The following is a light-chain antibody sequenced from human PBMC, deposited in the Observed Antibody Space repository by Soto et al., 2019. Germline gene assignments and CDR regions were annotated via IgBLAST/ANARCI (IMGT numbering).Light chain of an antibody. CDR1: ISNIGSNY. Sequence: QSVLTQPPSASGTPGQRVTISCSGSISNIGSNYVYWYQQLPGTAPKLLIYRNNQRPSGVPDRFSGSKSGTSASLAISGLRSEDEADSYCAAWDDSLSGSVFGTGTKLTVL. J-gene: IGLJ1*01. CDR2: RNN. CDR3: AAWDDSLSGSV. V-gene: IGLV1-47*01.